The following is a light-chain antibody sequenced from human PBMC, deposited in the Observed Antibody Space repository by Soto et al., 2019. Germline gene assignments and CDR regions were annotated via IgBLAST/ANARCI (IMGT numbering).Light chain of an antibody. J-gene: IGLJ1*01. V-gene: IGLV2-14*03. CDR2: EVN. CDR1: SSDVGAYIY. CDR3: SSYTSSSTLYV. Sequence: LTQPASVSGSPGQSITISCGGTSSDVGAYIYVSWYQQFPGKAPKLIIYEVNNRPSGVSTRFSGSKSGNTASLTISGLQAEDEADYYCSSYTSSSTLYVFGTGTKVTVL.